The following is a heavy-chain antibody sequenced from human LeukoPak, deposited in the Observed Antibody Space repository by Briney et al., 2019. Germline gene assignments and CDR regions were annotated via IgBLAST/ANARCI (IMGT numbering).Heavy chain of an antibody. CDR2: IYSSVST. Sequence: SETLSLTCTFSGGSISSNAYYWAWIRQPPGKWLEWIGSIYSSVSTYYNPSLKSRVTISVDTSKNQFSLRLSSVTAADTALYYCAYSGSYGHLGYWGQGIPVTVSS. D-gene: IGHD1-26*01. J-gene: IGHJ4*02. CDR3: AYSGSYGHLGY. CDR1: GGSISSNAYY. V-gene: IGHV4-39*01.